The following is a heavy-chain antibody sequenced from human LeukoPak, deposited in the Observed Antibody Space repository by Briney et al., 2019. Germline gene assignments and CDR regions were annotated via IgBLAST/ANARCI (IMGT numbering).Heavy chain of an antibody. Sequence: ASVKVSCKASGYIFTGYYMHWVRQAPGQGLEWMGWINPNSGDTKYAQKFQGRVTMTRDTSISTAHMELSRLTSDDTAVYYCARGGGVAVAGSFYWGQGTLVTVSA. V-gene: IGHV1-2*02. CDR3: ARGGGVAVAGSFY. D-gene: IGHD6-19*01. CDR2: INPNSGDT. CDR1: GYIFTGYY. J-gene: IGHJ4*02.